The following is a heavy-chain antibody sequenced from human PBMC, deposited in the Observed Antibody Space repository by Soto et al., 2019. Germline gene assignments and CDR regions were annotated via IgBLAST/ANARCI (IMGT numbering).Heavy chain of an antibody. CDR3: ARGLYREYGHDS. Sequence: TVENFGVRWFLQAPGKGLVWVSRINSDGSTSYADFVKGRLTISRDNAKNTVYLQMNSLRAEDTAVYYCARGLYREYGHDSWGQGALVTVSS. CDR1: TVENFG. J-gene: IGHJ5*01. D-gene: IGHD3-10*01. V-gene: IGHV3-74*01. CDR2: INSDGST.